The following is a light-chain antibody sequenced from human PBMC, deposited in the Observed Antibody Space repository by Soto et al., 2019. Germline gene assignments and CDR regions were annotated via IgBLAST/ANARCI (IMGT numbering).Light chain of an antibody. CDR3: SSYAGGHNLV. J-gene: IGLJ2*01. Sequence: QSALTQPPSASGSPGQYVTISCTGTSSDVGGYNYVSWYQQHPGKAPKLVIYEVSKRPSGVPDRFSGSKSGNTASLTVSGLQAEDEASYYCSSYAGGHNLVFGGGTKLTVL. CDR1: SSDVGGYNY. V-gene: IGLV2-8*01. CDR2: EVS.